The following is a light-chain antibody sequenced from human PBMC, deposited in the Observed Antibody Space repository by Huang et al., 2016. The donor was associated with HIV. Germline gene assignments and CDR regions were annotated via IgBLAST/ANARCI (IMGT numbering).Light chain of an antibody. CDR3: QQSYTGRT. J-gene: IGKJ1*01. V-gene: IGKV1-39*01. CDR2: TSS. CDR1: QNIDTH. Sequence: DIQMTQSPSSLSASVGDRVTITCRASQNIDTHLNWYQHKPGRAPKVLIHTSSSWQTGVPSRVSGTGSGTVFSLTISGLQPEDFATYFCQQSYTGRTFGQGTQVEIQ.